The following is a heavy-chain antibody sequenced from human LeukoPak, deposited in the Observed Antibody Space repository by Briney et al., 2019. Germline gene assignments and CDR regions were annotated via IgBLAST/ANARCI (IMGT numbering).Heavy chain of an antibody. D-gene: IGHD5-24*01. CDR2: INPSGGST. J-gene: IGHJ5*02. Sequence: ASVKVSCKASGYTFTSYYMHWVRQAPGQGLEWMGIINPSGGSTSYAQKFQGRVTITADKSTSTAYMELSSLRSEDTAVYYCATAITATTPFDPWGQGTLVTVSS. CDR3: ATAITATTPFDP. V-gene: IGHV1-46*01. CDR1: GYTFTSYY.